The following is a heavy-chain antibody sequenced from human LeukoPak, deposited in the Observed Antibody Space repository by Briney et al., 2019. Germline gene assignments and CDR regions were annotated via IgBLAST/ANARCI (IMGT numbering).Heavy chain of an antibody. CDR2: IHYSGST. V-gene: IGHV4-59*08. D-gene: IGHD1-26*01. CDR3: ARAIVGATTSVFQH. J-gene: IGHJ1*01. CDR1: GGSITSSY. Sequence: SETLSLTCTVSGGSITSSYWTWIRQPPGKGLEWIGYIHYSGSTNYNPSLKSRVTISVDTSKNQFSLKLSSVTAADTAVYYCARAIVGATTSVFQHWGQGTLVTVSS.